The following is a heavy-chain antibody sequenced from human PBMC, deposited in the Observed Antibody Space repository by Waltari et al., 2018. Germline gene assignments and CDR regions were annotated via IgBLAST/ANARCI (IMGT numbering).Heavy chain of an antibody. J-gene: IGHJ5*02. CDR1: YG. CDR3: ARVPDSSWFDP. CDR2: ISAYNGNT. Sequence: YGIRWVRQAPGQGLEWMGWISAYNGNTNYAQKLQGRVTMTTDTSTSTAYMELRSLRSDDTAVYYCARVPDSSWFDPWGQGTLVTVSS. V-gene: IGHV1-18*01.